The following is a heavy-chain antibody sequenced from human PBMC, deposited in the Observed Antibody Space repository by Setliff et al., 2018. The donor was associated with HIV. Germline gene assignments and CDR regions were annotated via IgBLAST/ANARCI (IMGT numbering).Heavy chain of an antibody. CDR2: TSGHNGNT. CDR1: GYIFGNYG. J-gene: IGHJ3*02. D-gene: IGHD1-26*01. V-gene: IGHV1-18*01. Sequence: ASVKVSCKASGYIFGNYGINWVRQAPGQGLEWMGWTSGHNGNTNSAQKVQGRVIMTTDTSTSTAYMELRSLRSDDAAVYYCTRGPWSKVVTTDTFDIWGQGTMVTVSS. CDR3: TRGPWSKVVTTDTFDI.